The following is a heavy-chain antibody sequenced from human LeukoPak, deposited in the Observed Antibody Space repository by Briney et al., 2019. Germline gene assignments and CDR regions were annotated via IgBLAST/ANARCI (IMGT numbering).Heavy chain of an antibody. CDR2: IYSSGST. J-gene: IGHJ4*02. D-gene: IGHD1-26*01. CDR3: AIEMTTTDFGY. V-gene: IGHV4-59*12. CDR1: GGSIGIYC. Sequence: PSETLSLTCTVSGGSIGIYCASWIRQPPGKGLEWIGCIYSSGSTNYNPSLKSRVTVSVDMSKNQFSLKLNSVTAADTAVYYCAIEMTTTDFGYWGQGTLVTVSS.